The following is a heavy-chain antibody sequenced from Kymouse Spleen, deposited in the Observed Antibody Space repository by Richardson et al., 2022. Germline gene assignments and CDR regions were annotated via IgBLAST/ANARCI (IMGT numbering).Heavy chain of an antibody. CDR2: ISAYNGNT. J-gene: IGHJ6*02. D-gene: IGHD1-20*01,IGHD1-7*01. CDR3: ARDDPYNWNYYYYGMDV. V-gene: IGHV1-18*01. CDR1: GYTFTSYG. Sequence: QVQLVQSGAEVKKPGASVKVSCKASGYTFTSYGISWVRQAPGQGLEWMGWISAYNGNTNYAQKLQGRVTMTTDTSTSTAYMELRSLRSDDTAVYYCARDDPYNWNYYYYGMDVWGQGTTVTVSS.